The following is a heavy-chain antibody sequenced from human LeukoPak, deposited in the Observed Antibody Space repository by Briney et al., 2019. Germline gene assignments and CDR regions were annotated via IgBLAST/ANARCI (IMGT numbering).Heavy chain of an antibody. CDR2: IYASGST. V-gene: IGHV3-53*01. Sequence: GGSLRLACAASGFTVSSKYMTWVRQAPGKGLEWVSLIYASGSTDYADSVKGRFTISRDNSKNTLYLQMNSLRAEDTAVYYCVSYEQQLSSWYFDLWGRGTPVTVSS. CDR3: VSYEQQLSSWYFDL. CDR1: GFTVSSKY. J-gene: IGHJ2*01. D-gene: IGHD6-13*01.